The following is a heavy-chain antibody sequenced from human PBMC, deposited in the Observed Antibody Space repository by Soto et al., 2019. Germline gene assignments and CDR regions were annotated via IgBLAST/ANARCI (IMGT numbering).Heavy chain of an antibody. CDR2: IENKAKNYAI. CDR3: TRHLDPELDPTTPSFNGLDV. V-gene: IGHV3-73*01. Sequence: PGGSLRLSCAASGFTFSSSVLHWVRQAPGKGLEWVGHIENKAKNYAIAYTASVKGRFTISRDDSKKTTYLHMNRLKTGDTAVYYCTRHLDPELDPTTPSFNGLDVWGHGTTVTVSS. CDR1: GFTFSSSV. J-gene: IGHJ6*02. D-gene: IGHD1-7*01.